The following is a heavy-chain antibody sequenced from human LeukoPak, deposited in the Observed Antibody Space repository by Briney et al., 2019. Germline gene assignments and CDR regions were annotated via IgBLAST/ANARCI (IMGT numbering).Heavy chain of an antibody. J-gene: IGHJ3*02. CDR1: GGSISSGGYY. Sequence: SETLSLTCTVSGGSISSGGYYWTWIRQHPGKGLELIGYIYYSGSTYYNPSLKSRITISVDTSKNQFSLKLSSVTAAGTAMYFCTKGCCGGAFDIWGQGTMVTVSS. V-gene: IGHV4-31*03. CDR3: TKGCCGGAFDI. CDR2: IYYSGST. D-gene: IGHD2-21*01.